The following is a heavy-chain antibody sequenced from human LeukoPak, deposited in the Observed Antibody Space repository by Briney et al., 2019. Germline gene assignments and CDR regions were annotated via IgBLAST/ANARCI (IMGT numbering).Heavy chain of an antibody. J-gene: IGHJ4*02. CDR2: ISSSSSYI. Sequence: GGSLRLSCAASGFTFSSYSMNWVRQPPGKGLECVSSISSSSSYIYYADSVKGRFTISRDNAKNSLYLQMNSLRAEDTAVYYCAPRYCTNGVCYPDYWGQGTLVTVSS. CDR1: GFTFSSYS. D-gene: IGHD2-8*01. V-gene: IGHV3-21*01. CDR3: APRYCTNGVCYPDY.